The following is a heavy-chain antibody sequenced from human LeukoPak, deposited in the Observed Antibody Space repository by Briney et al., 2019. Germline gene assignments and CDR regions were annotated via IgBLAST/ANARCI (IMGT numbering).Heavy chain of an antibody. J-gene: IGHJ4*02. CDR3: ARAARGNDY. Sequence: PSETLSLTCAVYGGSFSGYYWSWIRQPPGKGLEWIGEINHSGSTNYNPSLKSRVTISVDTSKNQFSLKLSSVTAADTAVYDCARAARGNDYWGQGTRVTVSS. D-gene: IGHD3-16*01. V-gene: IGHV4-34*01. CDR2: INHSGST. CDR1: GGSFSGYY.